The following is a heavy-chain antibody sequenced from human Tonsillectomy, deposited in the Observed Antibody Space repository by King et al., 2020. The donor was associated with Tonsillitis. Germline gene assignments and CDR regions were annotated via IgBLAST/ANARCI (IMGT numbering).Heavy chain of an antibody. D-gene: IGHD2-21*02. CDR1: GFTFSSYS. Sequence: VQLVESGGGVVQPGRSLRLSCAASGFTFSSYSMHWVRQAPGKGQEWVAVISYDGSNKYSADSVKGRFTISRDSSKNTLYLQMNSQRAEDTAVYYCAKGFEAYCGGDCPTYFQHWGQGTLVTVSS. CDR3: AKGFEAYCGGDCPTYFQH. J-gene: IGHJ1*01. V-gene: IGHV3-30*18. CDR2: ISYDGSNK.